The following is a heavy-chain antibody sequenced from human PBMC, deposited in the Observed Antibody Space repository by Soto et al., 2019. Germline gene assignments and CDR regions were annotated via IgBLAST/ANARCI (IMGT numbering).Heavy chain of an antibody. J-gene: IGHJ6*02. Sequence: GASVKVSCKASGGTFSSYAISWVRQAPGQGLEWMGGIIPIFGTANYAQKFQGRVTITADESTSTAYMELSSLRSEDTAVYYCARVGHSSSWYSPYYYYYGMDVWGQGTTVTLSS. CDR2: IIPIFGTA. CDR1: GGTFSSYA. CDR3: ARVGHSSSWYSPYYYYYGMDV. D-gene: IGHD6-13*01. V-gene: IGHV1-69*13.